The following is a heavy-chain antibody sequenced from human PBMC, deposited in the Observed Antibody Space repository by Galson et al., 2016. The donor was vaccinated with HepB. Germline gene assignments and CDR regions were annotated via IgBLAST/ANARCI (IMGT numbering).Heavy chain of an antibody. CDR2: IDEDGSET. CDR3: AKGGPEGTGTLDS. Sequence: SLRLSCAASGFIFSYDWMHWVRQTEGRGLTYIAHIDEDGSETSYADSVKGRFTISRDNAMDTVYLQMDRLRADDTGVYFCAKGGPEGTGTLDSWGQGTLVIVSS. V-gene: IGHV3-74*01. D-gene: IGHD1-1*01. J-gene: IGHJ4*02. CDR1: GFIFSYDW.